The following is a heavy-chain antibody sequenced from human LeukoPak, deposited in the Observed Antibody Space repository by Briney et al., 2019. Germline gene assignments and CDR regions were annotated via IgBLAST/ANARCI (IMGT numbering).Heavy chain of an antibody. CDR2: MNPNSGNT. J-gene: IGHJ4*02. CDR1: GYTFTSYD. Sequence: ASVKVSCKASGYTFTSYDINWVRQGTEQGHEWMGWMNPNSGNTGYAQNFQGRVTMTRNTSISTAYMELSSLRSEDTAVYYCARGRPRYCSSTSCFDYWGQGTLVTVSS. CDR3: ARGRPRYCSSTSCFDY. D-gene: IGHD2-2*01. V-gene: IGHV1-8*01.